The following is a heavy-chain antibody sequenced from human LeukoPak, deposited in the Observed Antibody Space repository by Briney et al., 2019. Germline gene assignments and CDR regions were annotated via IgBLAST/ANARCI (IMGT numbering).Heavy chain of an antibody. CDR1: GYPFKSYG. D-gene: IGHD1-26*01. J-gene: IGHJ1*01. V-gene: IGHV1-18*01. CDR2: IGAYSGNT. CDR3: ARDTSGYSGSHYEH. Sequence: ASVKVSCEASGYPFKSYGINWVRQAPGQGLEWMGWIGAYSGNTNYAQKFQGRVTMTTDTSTSTAYMELRSLRSDDTAVYYCARDTSGYSGSHYEHWGQGTLVTVSS.